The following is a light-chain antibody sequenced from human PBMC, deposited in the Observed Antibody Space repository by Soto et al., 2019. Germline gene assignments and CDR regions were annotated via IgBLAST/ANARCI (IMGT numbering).Light chain of an antibody. V-gene: IGLV2-14*01. CDR2: DVS. Sequence: QSALTQPASVSGSPGQSITISCTGTSSDVGGYNYVSWYQQHPGKAPKLMIYDVSNRPSGVSNLFSGSKSGNTASLTISGLQAEDEADYYCSSYTSSSTLGMGFGTGTKLTVL. CDR3: SSYTSSSTLGMG. J-gene: IGLJ1*01. CDR1: SSDVGGYNY.